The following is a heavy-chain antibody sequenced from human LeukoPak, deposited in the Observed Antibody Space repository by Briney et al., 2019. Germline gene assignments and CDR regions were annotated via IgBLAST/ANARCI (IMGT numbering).Heavy chain of an antibody. CDR1: GFTFSSYA. CDR2: ISGSGTST. D-gene: IGHD2-15*01. CDR3: AKGHCSGGSCYWFDP. J-gene: IGHJ5*02. Sequence: PGGSLRLSCAASGFTFSSYAMNWVRQAPGKGLEWVSTISGSGTSTYYADSVKGRFTISRDNSKNTLYLQMNSLRGEDTAVYYCAKGHCSGGSCYWFDPWGQGTLVTVSS. V-gene: IGHV3-23*01.